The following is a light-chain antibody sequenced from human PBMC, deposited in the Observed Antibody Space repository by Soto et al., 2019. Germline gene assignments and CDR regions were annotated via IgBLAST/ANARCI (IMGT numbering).Light chain of an antibody. CDR1: QSVSTNY. CDR3: HQYGSTPFT. V-gene: IGKV3-20*01. J-gene: IGKJ3*01. CDR2: GAS. Sequence: EIVLTQSPGTLSLSPGDRATLSCRASQSVSTNYLAWYQQNLGQAPRLLIYGASSRATGIPDRFSGNGSGTDFTLTISRLGPEDFAVFYCHQYGSTPFTFGPGTKVDIK.